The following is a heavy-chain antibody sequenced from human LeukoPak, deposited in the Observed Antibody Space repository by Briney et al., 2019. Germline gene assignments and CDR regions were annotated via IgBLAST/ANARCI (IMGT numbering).Heavy chain of an antibody. D-gene: IGHD3-22*01. CDR3: ATRGVVIRVILAGFHKEAYYFDY. CDR2: ISDSGGRT. J-gene: IGHJ4*02. Sequence: QAGGSLRLSCAVSGITLSNYGMGCVRQAPGKGLECVAGISDSGGRTNYTDSVKGRFTISRDNLKNTLYLQMNSLSDEDTPVYFCATRGVVIRVILAGFHKEAYYFDYWGQGALVTVSS. V-gene: IGHV3-23*01. CDR1: GITLSNYG.